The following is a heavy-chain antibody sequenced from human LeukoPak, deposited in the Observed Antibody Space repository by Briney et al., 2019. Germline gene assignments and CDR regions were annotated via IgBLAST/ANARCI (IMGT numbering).Heavy chain of an antibody. CDR2: TYFRSKWYY. CDR1: GDSVSSDSAA. CDR3: ARDPIGGSTIFDS. Sequence: SQTLSLTCATSGDSVSSDSAAWNWIRQSPSRGLEWLARTYFRSKWYYDYALAVKGRITINPDTSKNQFSLQLNSVTPEDTAVYFCARDPIGGSTIFDSWGQGTLVTVSS. J-gene: IGHJ4*02. V-gene: IGHV6-1*01. D-gene: IGHD1-26*01.